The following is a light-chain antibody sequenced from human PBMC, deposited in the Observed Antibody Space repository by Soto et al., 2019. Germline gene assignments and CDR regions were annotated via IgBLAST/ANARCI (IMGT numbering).Light chain of an antibody. CDR3: QQHNALPLT. CDR1: QTLSNK. V-gene: IGKV3-15*01. J-gene: IGKJ3*01. CDR2: GGF. Sequence: IVLTQSPGTLSVSPGERVILSCRARQTLSNKLAWYQQKPGQAPSLLIYGGFTRATGIPARFSGSGSGTEFTHTINSLQSEDFAIYYCQQHNALPLTFGPGTKLDLK.